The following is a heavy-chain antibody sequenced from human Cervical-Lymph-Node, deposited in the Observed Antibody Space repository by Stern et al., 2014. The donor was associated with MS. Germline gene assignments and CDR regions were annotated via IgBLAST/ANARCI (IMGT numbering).Heavy chain of an antibody. Sequence: EVQLVQSGGGLVKPGGSLRLSCAASGFTFNFHSMYWVRQAPGKGLEWVSSISRSSTYIYYADSVKGRFTISRDKARNSLYLHMNSLRAEDTAVYYCARATFLGQGTTVTVSS. V-gene: IGHV3-21*01. CDR1: GFTFNFHS. CDR2: ISRSSTYI. CDR3: ARATF. J-gene: IGHJ6*02.